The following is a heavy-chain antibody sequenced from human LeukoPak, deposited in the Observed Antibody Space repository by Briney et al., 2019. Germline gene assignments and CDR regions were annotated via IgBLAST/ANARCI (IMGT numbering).Heavy chain of an antibody. CDR1: GFTFSSYG. CDR3: AKERVGSTSYLDY. J-gene: IGHJ4*02. D-gene: IGHD1-26*01. V-gene: IGHV3-30*02. CDR2: IEYDGSTK. Sequence: GGSLRLSCAASGFTFSSYGMHWVRQAPGKGLEWLTFIEYDGSTKYYADSVKGRFTVSRDNSNNTLYLQMDSLRAEDTAVYYCAKERVGSTSYLDYWGQGTLVTVSS.